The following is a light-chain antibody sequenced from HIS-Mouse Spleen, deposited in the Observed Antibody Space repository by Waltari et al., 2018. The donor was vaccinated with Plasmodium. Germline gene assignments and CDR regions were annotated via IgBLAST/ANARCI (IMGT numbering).Light chain of an antibody. CDR2: EDS. CDR3: YSTDSSGNHRV. V-gene: IGLV3-10*01. CDR1: ALPKNY. Sequence: SYELTQPPSVSVSPGQTARLTCSGDALPKNYAYWYQQKSGQAPVLVIYEDSKRPSGIPERFSGSSSGTMATLTISGAQGDDKADNYCYSTDSSGNHRVFGGGTKLTVL. J-gene: IGLJ3*02.